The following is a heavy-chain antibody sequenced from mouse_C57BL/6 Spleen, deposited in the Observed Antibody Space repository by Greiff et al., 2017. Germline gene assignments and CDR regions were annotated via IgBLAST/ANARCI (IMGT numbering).Heavy chain of an antibody. CDR1: GFNIKDYY. CDR2: IDPEDGDT. CDR3: APLHYYGSFYYFDY. D-gene: IGHD1-1*01. J-gene: IGHJ2*01. Sequence: EVQLVESGAELVKPGASVKLSCTASGFNIKDYYMHWVKQRTEQGLEWIGRIDPEDGDTKYASKFQGQATITADTSSNTAYLQLSSLTSEDTAVYYCAPLHYYGSFYYFDYWGQGTTLTVSS. V-gene: IGHV14-2*01.